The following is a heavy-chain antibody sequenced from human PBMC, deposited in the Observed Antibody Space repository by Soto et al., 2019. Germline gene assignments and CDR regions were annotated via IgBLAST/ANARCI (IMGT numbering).Heavy chain of an antibody. Sequence: PGGSLRLSCAASGFTFSNYAMSWVRQAPGKGLEWISAISGSGFNTYYARSVKGRFTISRDNSKHTLSLQLSSLRADDTAVYYCAKESGLSTGNYDSSGYTIDYWGQGTLVTVSS. CDR1: GFTFSNYA. CDR2: ISGSGFNT. D-gene: IGHD3-22*01. J-gene: IGHJ4*02. V-gene: IGHV3-23*01. CDR3: AKESGLSTGNYDSSGYTIDY.